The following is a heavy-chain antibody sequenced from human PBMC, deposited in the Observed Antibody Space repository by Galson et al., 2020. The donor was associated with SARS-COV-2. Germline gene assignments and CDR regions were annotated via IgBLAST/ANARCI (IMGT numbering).Heavy chain of an antibody. CDR2: IYPGDSDT. Sequence: GESLKISCKGSGYSFTSYWIGWVRQMPGKGLEWMGIIYPGDSDTRYSPSFQGQVTISADKAISTAYLQWSSLKASDTAMYYCARQGDIAAWSRNNYYYYYMDVWGKGTTVTVSS. CDR3: ARQGDIAAWSRNNYYYYYMDV. CDR1: GYSFTSYW. D-gene: IGHD6-6*01. J-gene: IGHJ6*03. V-gene: IGHV5-51*01.